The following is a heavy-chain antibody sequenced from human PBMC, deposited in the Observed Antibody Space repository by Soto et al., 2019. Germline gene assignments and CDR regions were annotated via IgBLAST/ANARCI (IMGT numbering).Heavy chain of an antibody. CDR1: GYTFITYG. CDR3: ARGMVAASTSAFEH. V-gene: IGHV1-18*01. CDR2: ISTFNGQT. J-gene: IGHJ4*02. Sequence: QVQLIQSGAEVKKPGASVKVSCQASGYTFITYGVSWVRQAPGQGLEWMGWISTFNGQTEYAQQFQDRITMITDTSTNTGYMELRSLTSDDTAIYYCARGMVAASTSAFEHWGQGTPVIVSS. D-gene: IGHD2-15*01.